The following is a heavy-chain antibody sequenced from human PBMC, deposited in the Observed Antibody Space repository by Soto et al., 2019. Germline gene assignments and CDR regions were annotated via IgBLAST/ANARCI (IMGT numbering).Heavy chain of an antibody. Sequence: PSETLSLTCTVSGGSVSSGDYYWSWIRQPPGKGLEWIGYIYYSGSTNYNPSLKSRVTISVDTSKNQFSLKLSSVTAADTAVYYCAREGPVGSGYPNYFDYWGQGTLVTVS. V-gene: IGHV4-61*08. CDR2: IYYSGST. D-gene: IGHD3-22*01. J-gene: IGHJ4*02. CDR3: AREGPVGSGYPNYFDY. CDR1: GGSVSSGDYY.